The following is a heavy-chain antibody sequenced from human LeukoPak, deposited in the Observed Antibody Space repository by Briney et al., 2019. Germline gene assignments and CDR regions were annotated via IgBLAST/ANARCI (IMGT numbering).Heavy chain of an antibody. D-gene: IGHD2-15*01. J-gene: IGHJ4*02. CDR2: ISYDGSNK. Sequence: GRSLRLSCAASGFTFSSYAMHWVRQAPGKGLEWVAVISYDGSNKYYADSVKGRFTISRDNPKNTLYLQMNSLRAEDTAVYYCARDRQRYCSGGSCYSFDYWGQGILVTVSA. V-gene: IGHV3-30*04. CDR3: ARDRQRYCSGGSCYSFDY. CDR1: GFTFSSYA.